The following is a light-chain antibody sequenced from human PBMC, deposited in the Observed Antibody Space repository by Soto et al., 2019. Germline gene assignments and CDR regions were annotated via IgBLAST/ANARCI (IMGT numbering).Light chain of an antibody. J-gene: IGLJ2*01. Sequence: QSVLTQPRSVSGSPGQSVTISCTGTSSDAGGYNSVSWYQHHPGKAPKLMIYDVSKRPSGVPDRFSGSKSGNTASLTISGLQAEDEADYYCCSYAGSYTFGVFGGGTKLTVL. CDR1: SSDAGGYNS. CDR3: CSYAGSYTFGV. V-gene: IGLV2-11*01. CDR2: DVS.